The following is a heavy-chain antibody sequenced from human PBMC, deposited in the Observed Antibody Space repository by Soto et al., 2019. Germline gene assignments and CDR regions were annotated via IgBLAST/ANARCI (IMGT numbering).Heavy chain of an antibody. D-gene: IGHD3-3*01. CDR1: GGTFSSYA. V-gene: IGHV1-69*13. Sequence: SVKVSCKASGGTFSSYAISWVRQAPGQGLEWMGGIIPIFGTANYAQKFQGRVTITADESTSTAYMELSSLRSEDTAVYYCARCKAGSLRFLETYYFDYWGQGTLVTVSS. J-gene: IGHJ4*02. CDR3: ARCKAGSLRFLETYYFDY. CDR2: IIPIFGTA.